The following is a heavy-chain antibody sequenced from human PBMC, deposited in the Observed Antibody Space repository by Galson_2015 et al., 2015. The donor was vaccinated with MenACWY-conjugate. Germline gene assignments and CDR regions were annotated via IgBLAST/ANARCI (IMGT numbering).Heavy chain of an antibody. V-gene: IGHV4-39*01. Sequence: SVPLSLTCTVSGGSISSSSYYWDWVRQPPGRGLEWIGTIYYSGSTYYNSSLKRRVTISVDTSQNQFSLNLSSVTAADTAMYYCARHDRTAPARSGAFDIWGRGTMVTVSS. J-gene: IGHJ3*02. CDR3: ARHDRTAPARSGAFDI. CDR2: IYYSGST. CDR1: GGSISSSSYY. D-gene: IGHD2-2*01.